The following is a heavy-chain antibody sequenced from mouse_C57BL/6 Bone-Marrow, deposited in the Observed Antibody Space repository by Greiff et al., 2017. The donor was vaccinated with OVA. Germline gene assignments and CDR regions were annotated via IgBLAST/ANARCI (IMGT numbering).Heavy chain of an antibody. D-gene: IGHD1-1*01. Sequence: VQLQKSGPELVKPGASVKISCKASGYSFTGYYMHWVKQSSEKSLEWIGEINPSTGGTSYNQKFKGKATLTVDKSSSTAYMQLKSLTSEDSAVYYCAREISLYYYGSSYWFAYWGQGTLVTVSA. CDR3: AREISLYYYGSSYWFAY. CDR2: INPSTGGT. V-gene: IGHV1-43*01. J-gene: IGHJ3*01. CDR1: GYSFTGYY.